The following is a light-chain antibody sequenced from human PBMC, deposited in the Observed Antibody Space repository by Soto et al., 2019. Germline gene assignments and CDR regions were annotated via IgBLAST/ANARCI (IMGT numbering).Light chain of an antibody. Sequence: EIVLTQSPGTLSLSPGERATLSCRASQSVGTYLAWYQQKPGQAPRLLIYDASNRATGIPARFSGSGSGTDFTLTISSLEPEDFAVYYCQQYGSSPITFGQGTRLEIK. V-gene: IGKV3-20*01. CDR1: QSVGTY. CDR3: QQYGSSPIT. CDR2: DAS. J-gene: IGKJ5*01.